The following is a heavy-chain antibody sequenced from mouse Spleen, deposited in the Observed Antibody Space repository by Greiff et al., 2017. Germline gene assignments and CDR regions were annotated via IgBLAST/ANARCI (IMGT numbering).Heavy chain of an antibody. J-gene: IGHJ1*01. CDR1: GSTFTSYT. D-gene: IGHD2-3*01. CDR3: AREDGYYRYLDV. CDR2: INTGSGYT. V-gene: IGHV1-4*01. Sequence: QVQLKQSGAELARPGASVKMSCKASGSTFTSYTVCWLKQRPGQGLEWIGYINTGSGYTKNNQKFKEKATLTADKSSSTAYMQLSSLTSEDSAVYYCAREDGYYRYLDVWGEGTTVTVSS.